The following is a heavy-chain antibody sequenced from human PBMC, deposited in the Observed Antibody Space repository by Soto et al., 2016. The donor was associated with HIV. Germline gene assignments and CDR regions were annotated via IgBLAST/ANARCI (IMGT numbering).Heavy chain of an antibody. D-gene: IGHD3-10*01. Sequence: VQLVESGGTLVKPGGSLRLSCAASGFTFSDYYMSWIRQAPGKGLEWVSYISATSTYTNYAESVKGRFTISRDNARNSLYLRMKNLRAEDTAVYYCVRDRGXAAVSYWGQGTLVSVSS. J-gene: IGHJ4*02. CDR1: GFTFSDYY. CDR2: ISATSTYT. CDR3: VRDRGXAAVSY. V-gene: IGHV3-11*05.